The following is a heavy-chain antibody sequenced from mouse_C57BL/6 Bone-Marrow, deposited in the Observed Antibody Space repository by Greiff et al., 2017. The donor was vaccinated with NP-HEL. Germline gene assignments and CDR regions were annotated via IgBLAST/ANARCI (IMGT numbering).Heavy chain of an antibody. Sequence: VKVVESGPGLVAPSQSLSITCTVSGFSLTSYAISWVRQPPGKGLEWLGVIWTGGGTNYNSAPKSRLSISKDNSKSQVFLKMNSLQTDDTARYYCARNYYSNYSYAMDYWGQGTSVTVSS. CDR1: GFSLTSYA. CDR2: IWTGGGT. D-gene: IGHD2-5*01. J-gene: IGHJ4*01. V-gene: IGHV2-9-1*01. CDR3: ARNYYSNYSYAMDY.